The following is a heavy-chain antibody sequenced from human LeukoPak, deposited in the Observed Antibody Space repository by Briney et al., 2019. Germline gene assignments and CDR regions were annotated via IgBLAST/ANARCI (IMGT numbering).Heavy chain of an antibody. CDR3: ARGTTDGTVTRDY. Sequence: QPGGSLRLSCAASGFTFSSYGMHWVRQAPGKGLEWVAFIRYDGSNKYYADSVKGRFTISRDNAKNSLYLQMNSLRAEDTAVYYCARGTTDGTVTRDYWGQGTLVTVSS. CDR2: IRYDGSNK. CDR1: GFTFSSYG. V-gene: IGHV3-30*02. J-gene: IGHJ4*02. D-gene: IGHD4-17*01.